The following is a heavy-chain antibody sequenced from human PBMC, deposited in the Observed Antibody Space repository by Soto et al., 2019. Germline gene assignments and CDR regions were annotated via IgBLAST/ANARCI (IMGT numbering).Heavy chain of an antibody. Sequence: QVQLQESGPGLVKPSQTLSLTCTVSGASISSGGYYWNWIRQHPGKGLAWIGYIYYSGSTYYNPSLKSRVTISVDTSKNEFSLKLSSVTAADTAVYYCARDGRGRGIAVAGRFWYFDLWGRGTLVTVSS. J-gene: IGHJ2*01. V-gene: IGHV4-31*03. CDR2: IYYSGST. CDR1: GASISSGGYY. D-gene: IGHD6-19*01. CDR3: ARDGRGRGIAVAGRFWYFDL.